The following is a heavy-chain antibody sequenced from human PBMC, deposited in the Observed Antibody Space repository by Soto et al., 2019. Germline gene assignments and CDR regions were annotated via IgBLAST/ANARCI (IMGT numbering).Heavy chain of an antibody. V-gene: IGHV1-8*01. Sequence: QVQLVQSGAEVKKPGASVKVSCKASGYTFTSYDINWVRQATGQGLEWMGWMNPNSGNTGYAQKSXGXSTMTKNTSRSTADMELSSLRSEDTAVYYCAREKGGGSYLDYWGQGTLVTVSS. J-gene: IGHJ4*02. D-gene: IGHD1-26*01. CDR1: GYTFTSYD. CDR2: MNPNSGNT. CDR3: AREKGGGSYLDY.